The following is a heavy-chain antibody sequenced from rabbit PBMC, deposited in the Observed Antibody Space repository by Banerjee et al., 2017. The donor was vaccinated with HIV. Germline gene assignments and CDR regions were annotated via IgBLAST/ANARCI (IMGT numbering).Heavy chain of an antibody. D-gene: IGHD5-1*01. CDR2: IYTGSDGT. CDR3: ARATGYGSTSFHPTRLDL. CDR1: GIDFSYIYY. J-gene: IGHJ3*01. V-gene: IGHV1S45*01. Sequence: QEQLEESGGDLVKPEGSLTLTCTASGIDFSYIYYMCWVRQTPGKGLEWIGCIYTGSDGTYYASWAKGRFTISKTSSTTVTLQMTSLTAADMATYFCARATGYGSTSFHPTRLDLWGQGTLVTVS.